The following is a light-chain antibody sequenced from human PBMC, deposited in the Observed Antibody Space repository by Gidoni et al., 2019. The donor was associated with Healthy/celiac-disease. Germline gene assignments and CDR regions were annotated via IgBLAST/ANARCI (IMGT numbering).Light chain of an antibody. Sequence: DIQMTQSPSSLSASVGDRVTITCQASQDISNYLNWYQQKPGKAPKLLIYDASNLETGVPSRFSGSGSGTDFTFTISSLQPEYIATYYWQQYDNLPCSFGQGTKLEIK. CDR1: QDISNY. CDR3: QQYDNLPCS. CDR2: DAS. J-gene: IGKJ2*04. V-gene: IGKV1-33*01.